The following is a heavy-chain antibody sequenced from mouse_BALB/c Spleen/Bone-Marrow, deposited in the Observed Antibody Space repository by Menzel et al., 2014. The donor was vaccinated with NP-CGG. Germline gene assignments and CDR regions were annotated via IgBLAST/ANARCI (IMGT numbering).Heavy chain of an antibody. V-gene: IGHV1-69*02. CDR3: TRDDGGFAY. J-gene: IGHJ3*01. CDR1: GYTFTSYW. CDR2: IYPSDSYT. Sequence: QVQLKESGTDLVRPGASVKLSCKASGYTFTSYWINWVKQRPGQGLEWIGNIYPSDSYTIYNQKFKDKATLTVDKSSSTAYMHLSSPTSEDSAVYYCTRDDGGFAYWGQGTLVTVSA. D-gene: IGHD1-1*02.